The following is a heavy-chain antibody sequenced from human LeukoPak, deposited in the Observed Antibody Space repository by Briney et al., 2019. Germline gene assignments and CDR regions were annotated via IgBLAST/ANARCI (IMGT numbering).Heavy chain of an antibody. CDR3: ARDLSLPGDSITMVRGVNDY. CDR2: ISSSSSYI. V-gene: IGHV3-21*01. J-gene: IGHJ4*02. D-gene: IGHD3-10*01. Sequence: PGGSLRLSCAASGFTFSSYSMNWVRQAPGRGLEWVSSISSSSSYIYYADSVEGRFTISRDNAKNSLYLQMNSLRAEDTAVYYCARDLSLPGDSITMVRGVNDYWGQGTLVTVSS. CDR1: GFTFSSYS.